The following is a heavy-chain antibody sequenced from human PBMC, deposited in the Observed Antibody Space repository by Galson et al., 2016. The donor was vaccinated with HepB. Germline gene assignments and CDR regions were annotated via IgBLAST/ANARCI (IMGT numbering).Heavy chain of an antibody. J-gene: IGHJ6*02. CDR2: IKPDGSYT. D-gene: IGHD1-1*01. Sequence: SLRLSCAASGFTGFTFSSYWMHWVRQAPGKGLVCVSRIKPDGSYTNYADFVQGRFTISRDNARNILYLQMNSLRAEDTAVYYCVRDLNWSLDSWGQGTTVTVSS. CDR1: GFTGFTFSSYW. CDR3: VRDLNWSLDS. V-gene: IGHV3-74*01.